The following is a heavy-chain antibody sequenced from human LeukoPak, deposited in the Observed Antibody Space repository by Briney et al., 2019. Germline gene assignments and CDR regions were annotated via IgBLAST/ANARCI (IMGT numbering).Heavy chain of an antibody. J-gene: IGHJ3*02. CDR1: GFTVSSNY. CDR2: IYSDGRT. D-gene: IGHD3-22*01. V-gene: IGHV3-53*01. Sequence: GGSLRLSCAASGFTVSSNYINWVRQAPGKGLEWVSLIYSDGRTYYADSVKGRCTISRDNSKNTLYLQMNSLRVEDTAVYYCARGLFLSGYLDAFDIWGQGTVVTVSS. CDR3: ARGLFLSGYLDAFDI.